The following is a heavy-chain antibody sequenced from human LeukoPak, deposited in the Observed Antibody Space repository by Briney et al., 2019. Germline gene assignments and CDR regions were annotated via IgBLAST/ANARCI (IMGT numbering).Heavy chain of an antibody. V-gene: IGHV4-59*01. CDR1: VVSITINN. CDR2: IYYSGST. CDR3: ARAPGGYYILTGYQSLYLFDY. D-gene: IGHD3-9*01. J-gene: IGHJ4*02. Sequence: PSETLCLTCTVSVVSITINNSGWGRQPPGKGLEWILYIYYSGSTKYNPSLKSRVTISVDTSKTQFSMKLSSVTAAVSAVYYCARAPGGYYILTGYQSLYLFDYWGQGTLVTVSS.